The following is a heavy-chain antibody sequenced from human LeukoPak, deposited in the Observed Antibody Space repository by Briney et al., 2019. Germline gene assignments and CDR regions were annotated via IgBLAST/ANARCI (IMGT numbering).Heavy chain of an antibody. J-gene: IGHJ6*02. Sequence: GESLKISCKGSGSSFTSYWIAWVRQMPGKGLEWLRIIYPGDSDTRYSPSFQGQVTVSADKSISTAYLQWSSLKASDTAMYYCARFGDCYYYYGMDVWGQGTTVTVSS. CDR3: ARFGDCYYYYGMDV. V-gene: IGHV5-51*01. CDR2: IYPGDSDT. D-gene: IGHD3-10*01. CDR1: GSSFTSYW.